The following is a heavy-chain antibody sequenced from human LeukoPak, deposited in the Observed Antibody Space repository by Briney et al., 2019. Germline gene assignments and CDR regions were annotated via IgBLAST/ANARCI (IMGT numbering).Heavy chain of an antibody. V-gene: IGHV4-59*08. CDR3: ARRVVRGANWFGG. D-gene: IGHD3-10*01. CDR1: GGSISSYY. J-gene: IGHJ5*02. CDR2: IYYSGST. Sequence: SETLSLTCTVSGGSISSYYWSWIRQPPGKGLEWIGYIYYSGSTNYNPSLKSRFTIPLYTSKNQVARNRRAGTAPTTALSYSARRVVRGANWFGGWGLGTLVTVSS.